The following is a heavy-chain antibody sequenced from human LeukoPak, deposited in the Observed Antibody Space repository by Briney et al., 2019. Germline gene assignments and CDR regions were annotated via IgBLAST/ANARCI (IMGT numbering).Heavy chain of an antibody. J-gene: IGHJ4*02. V-gene: IGHV3-48*01. CDR2: IGAAGSSI. CDR3: ARDSSTYAGPPDY. Sequence: GSLRHSCASSGFTFSSYSMNWVRKAPGKGLEWVSYIGAAGSSIYYADSVNSRFTISRDNAKNSLFLQMNSLRAEDTAVYYCARDSSTYAGPPDYWGQGTLVTVSS. CDR1: GFTFSSYS. D-gene: IGHD2-2*01.